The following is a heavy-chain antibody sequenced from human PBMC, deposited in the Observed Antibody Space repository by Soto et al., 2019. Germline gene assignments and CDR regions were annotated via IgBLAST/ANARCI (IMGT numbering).Heavy chain of an antibody. CDR2: INPSGGST. Sequence: QVQLVQSGAEVKKPGASVKVSCKASGYTFTSYYMHWVRQAPGQGLEWMGIINPSGGSTSYAQKFRCRVTMTRDRSTCTVYMELSSLRSEDTAVYYCARVSTGTGWNPFDYWGQGTLVTVSS. D-gene: IGHD1-1*01. CDR3: ARVSTGTGWNPFDY. CDR1: GYTFTSYY. V-gene: IGHV1-46*03. J-gene: IGHJ4*02.